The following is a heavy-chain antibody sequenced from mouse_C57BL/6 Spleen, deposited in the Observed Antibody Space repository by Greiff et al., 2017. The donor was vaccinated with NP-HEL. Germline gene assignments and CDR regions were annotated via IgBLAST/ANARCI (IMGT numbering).Heavy chain of an antibody. CDR3: AREGVYYGFDY. J-gene: IGHJ2*01. Sequence: EVKLVESEGGLVQPGSSMKLSCTASGFTFSDYYMAWVRQVPEKGLEWVANINYDGSSTYYLDSLKSRFIISRDNAKNILYLQMSSLKSEDTATYYCAREGVYYGFDYWGQGTTLTVSS. D-gene: IGHD2-1*01. CDR2: INYDGSST. CDR1: GFTFSDYY. V-gene: IGHV5-16*01.